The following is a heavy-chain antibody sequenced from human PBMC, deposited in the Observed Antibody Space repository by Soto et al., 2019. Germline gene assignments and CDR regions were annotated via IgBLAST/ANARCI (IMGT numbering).Heavy chain of an antibody. CDR3: ARWELLGHDAFDI. D-gene: IGHD1-26*01. CDR2: IYHSGSS. V-gene: IGHV4-4*02. CDR1: GGSSSSSNW. Sequence: PSETLSLTCAVSGGSSSSSNWWSWVRQRPGKGLEWIGEIYHSGSSKYNPSLKSRVTISVDKSKNQFSLKLSSVTAADTAVYYCARWELLGHDAFDIWGQGTMVTVSS. J-gene: IGHJ3*02.